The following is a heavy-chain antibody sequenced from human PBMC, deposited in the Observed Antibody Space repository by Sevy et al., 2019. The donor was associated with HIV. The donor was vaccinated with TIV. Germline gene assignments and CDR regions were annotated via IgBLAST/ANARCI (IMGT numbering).Heavy chain of an antibody. Sequence: GGSLRLSCAASGFTFSDYYMRWIRQAPGKGLEWVSYISSSGSTIYYADSVKGRFTISRDNAKNSLYLQMNSLRAEDTAVYYCASDGLSRFGELPLDYWGQGTLVTVSS. D-gene: IGHD3-10*01. V-gene: IGHV3-11*01. CDR3: ASDGLSRFGELPLDY. J-gene: IGHJ4*02. CDR1: GFTFSDYY. CDR2: ISSSGSTI.